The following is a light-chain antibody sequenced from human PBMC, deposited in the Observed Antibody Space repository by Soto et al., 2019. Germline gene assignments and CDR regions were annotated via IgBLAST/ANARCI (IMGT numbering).Light chain of an antibody. CDR1: SSNIGSNT. V-gene: IGLV1-44*01. J-gene: IGLJ3*02. CDR3: AAWYDSLNGWV. CDR2: SNN. Sequence: QSVLTQPPSASGTPGQRVTISCSGSSSNIGSNTVNWYQQLPGTAPKLLIYSNNQRPSGVPDRFSGSKSGTAASLAISGLHSEDEADYCCAAWYDSLNGWVFGRGTQLTVL.